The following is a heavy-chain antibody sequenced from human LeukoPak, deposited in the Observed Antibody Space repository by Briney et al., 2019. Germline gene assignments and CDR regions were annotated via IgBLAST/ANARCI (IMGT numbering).Heavy chain of an antibody. J-gene: IGHJ4*02. D-gene: IGHD3-3*01. V-gene: IGHV4-39*01. CDR3: ARHGDLGNKLRFLEWLRRFDY. CDR1: GGSISSGGYY. CDR2: IYYSGST. Sequence: PSETLSLTCTVSGGSISSGGYYWSWIRQHPGKGLEWIGYIYYSGSTYYNPSLKSRVTISVDTSKNQFSLKLSSVTAADTAVYYCARHGDLGNKLRFLEWLRRFDYWGQGTLVTVSS.